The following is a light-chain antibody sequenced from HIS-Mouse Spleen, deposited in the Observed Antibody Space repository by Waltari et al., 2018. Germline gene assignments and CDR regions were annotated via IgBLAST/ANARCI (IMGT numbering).Light chain of an antibody. V-gene: IGLV2-14*01. CDR2: EVS. CDR3: SSYTSSSTLWV. Sequence: QSALTQPASVSGSPGQSITISCTGTSSDGGGYNYVSWYQQHPGKAPKLMIYEVSNRPSGVSNRFSGSKSGNTASLTISGLQAEDEAHYYCSSYTSSSTLWVFGGGTKLTVL. CDR1: SSDGGGYNY. J-gene: IGLJ3*02.